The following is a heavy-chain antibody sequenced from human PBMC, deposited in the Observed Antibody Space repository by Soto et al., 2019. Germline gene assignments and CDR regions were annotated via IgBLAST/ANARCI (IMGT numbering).Heavy chain of an antibody. Sequence: SVKVSCKASGGTFSSYAISWVRQAPGQGLEWMGGIIPIFGTANYAQKFQGRVTITADESTSTAYMELSSLRSEDTAVYYCARGYQTVVGRYYYGMDVWGQGTT. D-gene: IGHD3-22*01. V-gene: IGHV1-69*13. CDR1: GGTFSSYA. CDR2: IIPIFGTA. J-gene: IGHJ6*02. CDR3: ARGYQTVVGRYYYGMDV.